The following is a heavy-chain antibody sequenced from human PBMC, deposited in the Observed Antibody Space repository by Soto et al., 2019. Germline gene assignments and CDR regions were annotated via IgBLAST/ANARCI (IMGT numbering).Heavy chain of an antibody. CDR2: ISYDGSNK. J-gene: IGHJ3*02. CDR1: GFTFSSYA. V-gene: IGHV3-30-3*01. D-gene: IGHD3-22*01. Sequence: QVQLVESGGGVVQPGRSLRLSCAASGFTFSSYAMHWVRQAPGKGLEWVAVISYDGSNKYYADSVKGRFTISRDNSKNTLYLQMNSLRAEDTAVYYCARQIVVVITSKDAFDIWDQGTMVTVSS. CDR3: ARQIVVVITSKDAFDI.